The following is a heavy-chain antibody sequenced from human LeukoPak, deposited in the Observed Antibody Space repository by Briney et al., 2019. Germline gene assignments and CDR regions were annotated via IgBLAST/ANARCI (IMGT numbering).Heavy chain of an antibody. J-gene: IGHJ3*02. V-gene: IGHV3-48*01. CDR3: ARDRYYDSSGYYLDAFDI. CDR2: ISSSSSTI. CDR1: GFTFSSYS. D-gene: IGHD3-22*01. Sequence: GGSLGLSCAASGFTFSSYSMNWVRQAPGKGLEWVSYISSSSSTIYYADSVKGRFTISRDNAKNSLYLQMNSLRAEDTAVYYCARDRYYDSSGYYLDAFDIWGQGTMVTVSS.